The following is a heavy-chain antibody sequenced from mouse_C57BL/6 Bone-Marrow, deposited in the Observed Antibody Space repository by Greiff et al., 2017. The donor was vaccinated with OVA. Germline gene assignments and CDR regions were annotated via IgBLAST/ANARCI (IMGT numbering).Heavy chain of an antibody. CDR2: INPNNGGT. D-gene: IGHD2-4*01. V-gene: IGHV1-26*01. Sequence: EVQLQQSGPELVKPGASVKISCKASGYTFTDYYMNWVKQSHGKSLEWIGDINPNNGGTSYNQKFKGKATLTVDKSSSTAYMELRSLTSEDSAVYYCARRDYGGALGYWGQGTTLTVSS. CDR3: ARRDYGGALGY. CDR1: GYTFTDYY. J-gene: IGHJ2*01.